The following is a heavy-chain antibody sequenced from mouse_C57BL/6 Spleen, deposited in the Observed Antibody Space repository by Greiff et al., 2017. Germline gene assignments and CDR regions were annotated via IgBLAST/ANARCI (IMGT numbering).Heavy chain of an antibody. V-gene: IGHV14-1*01. Sequence: EVKVVESGAELVRPGASVKLSCTASGFNIKDYYMHWVKQRPEQGLEWIGRIDPEDGDTEYAPKFQGKATMTADTSSNTAYLQLSSLTSEDTAVYYCTNYYGSSTWFAYWGQGTLVTVSA. J-gene: IGHJ3*01. CDR3: TNYYGSSTWFAY. CDR1: GFNIKDYY. CDR2: IDPEDGDT. D-gene: IGHD1-1*01.